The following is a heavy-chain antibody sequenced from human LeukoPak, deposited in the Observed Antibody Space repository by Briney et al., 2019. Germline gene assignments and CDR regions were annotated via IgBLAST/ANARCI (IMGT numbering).Heavy chain of an antibody. Sequence: SVKVSCKASGGTFSSYAISWVRQAPGRGLEWMGGIIPIFGTANYAQKFQGRVTITADESTSTAYMELSSLRSEDTAVYYCARLPLRSIAVGYYGMDVWGQGTTVTVSS. J-gene: IGHJ6*02. CDR2: IIPIFGTA. CDR1: GGTFSSYA. CDR3: ARLPLRSIAVGYYGMDV. V-gene: IGHV1-69*13. D-gene: IGHD6-6*01.